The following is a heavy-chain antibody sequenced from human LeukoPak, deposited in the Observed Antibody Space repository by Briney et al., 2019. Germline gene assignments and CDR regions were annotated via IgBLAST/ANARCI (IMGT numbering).Heavy chain of an antibody. CDR2: IYSSGNT. J-gene: IGHJ5*02. CDR3: TRTDLWVS. Sequence: GGSLRLSCAGSGFTGGINDYMSWVRQAPGKGLEWVSVIYSSGNTYYADSVGGRFTISRDKSKNTLYLQMNSLTVEDTAMYYCTRTDLWVSWGQGAQVTVSS. D-gene: IGHD1-26*01. V-gene: IGHV3-66*01. CDR1: GFTGGINDY.